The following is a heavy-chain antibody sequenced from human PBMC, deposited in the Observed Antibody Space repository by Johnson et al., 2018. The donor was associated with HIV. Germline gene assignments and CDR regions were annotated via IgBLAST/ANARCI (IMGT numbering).Heavy chain of an antibody. J-gene: IGHJ3*02. CDR3: AKDRRSFYGGKAADVFDI. V-gene: IGHV3-30*18. CDR2: ISYDGSNK. Sequence: VQLVESGGGVVQPGRSLRLSCAASGFTFSSYGMHWVRQAPGKGLECVAVISYDGSNKYYADSGKGRFTIPRDNSKNTLYLQINSLRGEDTAVYYCAKDRRSFYGGKAADVFDIWGQGTMVTVSS. CDR1: GFTFSSYG. D-gene: IGHD4-23*01.